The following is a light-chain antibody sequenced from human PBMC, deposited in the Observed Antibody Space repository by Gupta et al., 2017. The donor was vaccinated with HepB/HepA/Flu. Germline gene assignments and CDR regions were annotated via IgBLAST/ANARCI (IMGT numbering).Light chain of an antibody. V-gene: IGKV1-5*03. J-gene: IGKJ1*01. CDR2: EAS. CDR1: QNIRSS. CDR3: QHYNNYLWT. Sequence: DIQMTQSPSTLSASVGDRVTITCRASQNIRSSLAWYQEKVGKAPKLLIYEASDLKRGVPSRFSGSGSGTEFTLAISGLQPDDSATYYCQHYNNYLWTFGQGTRVEI.